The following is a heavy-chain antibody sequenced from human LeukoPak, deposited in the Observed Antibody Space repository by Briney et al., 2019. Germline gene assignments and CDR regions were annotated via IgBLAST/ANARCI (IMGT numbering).Heavy chain of an antibody. CDR1: GYTFTSYG. D-gene: IGHD3-3*01. Sequence: ASVKVSCKASGYTFTSYGISWVRQAPGQGLEWMGWISAYNGNTNYAQKLQGRVTMTTDTSTSTAYMELRSLRSDDTAVYYCARSFGYYDFWSGYQDAFDIWGQGTMATVSS. CDR3: ARSFGYYDFWSGYQDAFDI. CDR2: ISAYNGNT. J-gene: IGHJ3*02. V-gene: IGHV1-18*01.